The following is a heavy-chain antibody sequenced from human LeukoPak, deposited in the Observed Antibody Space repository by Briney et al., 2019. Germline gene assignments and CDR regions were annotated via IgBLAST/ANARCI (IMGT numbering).Heavy chain of an antibody. CDR3: AKDRGYDFVDN. CDR1: GFTFNTYV. V-gene: IGHV3-23*01. Sequence: GGSLRLSCAASGFTFNTYVMSWVRQAPGKGLEWLSVINSGGSTYYADSVKGRFTISGDNSKNTLYLQMNSLRAEDTAVYYCAKDRGYDFVDNWGQGTLVTVSS. D-gene: IGHD3-3*01. CDR2: INSGGST. J-gene: IGHJ4*02.